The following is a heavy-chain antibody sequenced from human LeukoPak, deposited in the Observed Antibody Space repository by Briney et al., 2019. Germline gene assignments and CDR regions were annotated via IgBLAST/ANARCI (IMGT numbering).Heavy chain of an antibody. Sequence: GASVKVSCKASGGTFSSYAISWVRQAPGQGLEWMGGTIPIFGTANYAQKFQGRVTITADESTSTAYMELSSLRSEDTAVYYCARVTEYYYDSSGYYFDYWGQGTLVTVSS. J-gene: IGHJ4*02. CDR2: TIPIFGTA. V-gene: IGHV1-69*13. CDR1: GGTFSSYA. CDR3: ARVTEYYYDSSGYYFDY. D-gene: IGHD3-22*01.